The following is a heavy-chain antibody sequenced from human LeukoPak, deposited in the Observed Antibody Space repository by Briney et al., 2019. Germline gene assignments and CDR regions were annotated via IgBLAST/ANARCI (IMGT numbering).Heavy chain of an antibody. Sequence: GGSLRLSCAASGFTFSSYAMSWVRQAPGKGLEWVAFIRYDGSNKYYADSVKGRFTISRDSSKNTLYLQMNSLRAEDTAVYYCAKIKVDYYDSSGEDYWGQGTLVTVSS. CDR3: AKIKVDYYDSSGEDY. CDR1: GFTFSSYA. CDR2: IRYDGSNK. D-gene: IGHD3-22*01. V-gene: IGHV3-30*02. J-gene: IGHJ4*02.